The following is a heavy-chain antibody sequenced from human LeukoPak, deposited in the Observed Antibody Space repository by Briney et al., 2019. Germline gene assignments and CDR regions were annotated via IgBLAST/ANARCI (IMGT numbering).Heavy chain of an antibody. CDR3: ARTSLGRDY. CDR2: ISSSSSYI. CDR1: GGSISSYY. V-gene: IGHV3-21*01. Sequence: ETLSLTCTVSGGSISSYYWSWIRQPPGKGLEWVSSISSSSSYIYYADSVKGRFTISRDNAKNSLYLQMNSLRAEDTAVYYCARTSLGRDYWGQGTLVTVSS. J-gene: IGHJ4*02. D-gene: IGHD3/OR15-3a*01.